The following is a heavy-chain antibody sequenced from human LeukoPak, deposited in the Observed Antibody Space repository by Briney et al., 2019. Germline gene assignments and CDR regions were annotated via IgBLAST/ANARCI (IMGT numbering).Heavy chain of an antibody. CDR3: ARHMWGSGSYYNPEDDEDHFYYYMDV. CDR2: IIPIFGTA. Sequence: ASVKVSCKASGGTFNNYAVSWVRQAPRQGLEWMGGIIPIFGTANYAQKFQGRVTITADESTNTAYMELSSLRSEDTAVYYCARHMWGSGSYYNPEDDEDHFYYYMDVWGKGTTVTVSS. V-gene: IGHV1-69*13. CDR1: GGTFNNYA. J-gene: IGHJ6*03. D-gene: IGHD3-10*01.